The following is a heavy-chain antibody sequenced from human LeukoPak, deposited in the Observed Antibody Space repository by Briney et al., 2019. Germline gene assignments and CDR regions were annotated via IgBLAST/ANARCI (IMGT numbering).Heavy chain of an antibody. Sequence: PGGSLRLSCAASGFTFSSYATSWVRQAPGRGLEWVSAISCSGGSTYYADPVKGRFTMSRENSKTTLYLQMNSLRAKDTSVYYCAKDMIRFDYWGRGTLVTVSS. CDR3: AKDMIRFDY. V-gene: IGHV3-23*01. CDR1: GFTFSSYA. CDR2: ISCSGGST. J-gene: IGHJ4*02. D-gene: IGHD3-16*01.